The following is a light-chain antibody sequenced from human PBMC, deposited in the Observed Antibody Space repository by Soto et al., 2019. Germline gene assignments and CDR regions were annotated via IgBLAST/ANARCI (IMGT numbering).Light chain of an antibody. CDR1: QSISNW. CDR3: QQASSFPWT. V-gene: IGKV1-12*01. J-gene: IGKJ1*01. CDR2: AAS. Sequence: IQMTQSPSSVSASVGDRVTITCRASQSISNWLAWYQQKPGKAPNLLIYAASSLQSGVTSRFSGSGSGTDFTPTISSLQPEDCATYFCQQASSFPWTFGQGTKVEIK.